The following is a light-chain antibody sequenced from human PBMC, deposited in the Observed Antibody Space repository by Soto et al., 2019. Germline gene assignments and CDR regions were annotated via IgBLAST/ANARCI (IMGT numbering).Light chain of an antibody. J-gene: IGKJ5*01. CDR3: QEYENLTT. V-gene: IGKV1-33*01. CDR2: DAS. Sequence: DIQLTQSPSSLSASVGDRVTITCQASQNINNYLNWYQQKPGRAPKLLIYDASNLEAGVPSRFRGSGSGTDFTFTISSLQPEDIATYYCQEYENLTTFGQGTRLEI. CDR1: QNINNY.